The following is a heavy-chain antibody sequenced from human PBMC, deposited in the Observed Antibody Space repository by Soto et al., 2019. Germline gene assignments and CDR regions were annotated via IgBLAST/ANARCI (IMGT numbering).Heavy chain of an antibody. V-gene: IGHV1-69*02. Sequence: SVKVSCKASGGTFSSYTISWVRQAPGQGLEWMGRIIPILGIANYAQKFQGRVTITADKSTSTAYMELSSLRSEDTAVYFCARLPGYCSGDSCRIDYWGQGTLVTVSS. CDR2: IIPILGIA. CDR3: ARLPGYCSGDSCRIDY. CDR1: GGTFSSYT. D-gene: IGHD2-15*01. J-gene: IGHJ4*02.